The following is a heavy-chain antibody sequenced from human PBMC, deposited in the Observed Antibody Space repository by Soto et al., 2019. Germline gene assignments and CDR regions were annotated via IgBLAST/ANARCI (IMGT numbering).Heavy chain of an antibody. D-gene: IGHD3-9*01. J-gene: IGHJ4*02. CDR1: GGSISSGDYY. CDR3: ARDRVAYYDILTGYPL. V-gene: IGHV4-30-4*01. CDR2: IYYSGST. Sequence: PSETLSLTCTVSGGSISSGDYYWSWIRQPPGKGLEWIGYIYYSGSTYYNPSLKSRVTISVDTSKNQFSLKLSSVTAADTAVYYCARDRVAYYDILTGYPLWGQGTLVTVSS.